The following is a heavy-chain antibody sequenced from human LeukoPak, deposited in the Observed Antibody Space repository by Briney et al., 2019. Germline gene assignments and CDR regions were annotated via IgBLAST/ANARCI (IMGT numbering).Heavy chain of an antibody. D-gene: IGHD5-12*01. CDR2: FRGSGVAT. Sequence: GGSLRLSCAASGFTFSSYAMNWVRQAPGKGLKWVSGFRGSGVATFYADSVKGRFTISRDNSKNTLYVQMNSLRAEDTAVYYCAKDLSGYDDYWGQGTLVTVSS. V-gene: IGHV3-23*01. CDR1: GFTFSSYA. CDR3: AKDLSGYDDY. J-gene: IGHJ4*02.